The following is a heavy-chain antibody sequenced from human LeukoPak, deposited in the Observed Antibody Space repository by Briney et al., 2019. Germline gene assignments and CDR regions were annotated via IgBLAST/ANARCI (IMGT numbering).Heavy chain of an antibody. CDR1: GGTFSSYA. CDR2: IIPILGIA. V-gene: IGHV1-69*04. J-gene: IGHJ5*02. Sequence: AASVTVSCKASGGTFSSYAISWVRQAPGQGLEWMGRIIPILGIANYAQKFQGRVTITADKSTSTAYMELSSLRSEDTAVYYCAREEDFWSGVNWFDPWGQGTPVTVSS. D-gene: IGHD3-3*01. CDR3: AREEDFWSGVNWFDP.